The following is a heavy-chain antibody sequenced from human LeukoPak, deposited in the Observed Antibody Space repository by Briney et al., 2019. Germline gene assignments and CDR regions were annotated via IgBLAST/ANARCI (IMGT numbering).Heavy chain of an antibody. J-gene: IGHJ4*02. CDR1: GGSISSYY. CDR2: ISYSGGT. Sequence: SETLSLTCTVSGGSISSYYWSWIRQPPGEGLEWIGYISYSGGTSYNPSLKSRVTISLATSNNQFSLELSSVTAADTAVYFCVRVRTGTSCYDYWGQGTLVTVSS. D-gene: IGHD2-2*01. V-gene: IGHV4-30-4*08. CDR3: VRVRTGTSCYDY.